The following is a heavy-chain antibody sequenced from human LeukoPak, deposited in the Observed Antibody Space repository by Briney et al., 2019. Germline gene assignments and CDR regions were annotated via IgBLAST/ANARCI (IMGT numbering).Heavy chain of an antibody. CDR3: TRVIQSSGWQAFDI. CDR1: GFTFDDYA. V-gene: IGHV3-9*01. D-gene: IGHD6-19*01. CDR2: ISWNSGSI. J-gene: IGHJ3*02. Sequence: PGRSLRLPCAASGFTFDDYAMHWVRQAPGKGLEWVSGISWNSGSIGYADSVKGRFTISRDNAKHSLYLQMNSLRAEDTAVYYCTRVIQSSGWQAFDIWGQGTMVTVSS.